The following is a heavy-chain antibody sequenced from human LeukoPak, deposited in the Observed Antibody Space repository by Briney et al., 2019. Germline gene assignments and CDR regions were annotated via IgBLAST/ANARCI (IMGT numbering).Heavy chain of an antibody. Sequence: SVKVSCKASGGTFSSYAISWVRQAPGQGLEWMGRIIPIFGTANYAQKFQGRVTITTDESTSTAYMELSSLRSEDTAVYYCARDREPYYDFWSGPPGYMDVWGKGTTVTVSS. D-gene: IGHD3-3*01. CDR2: IIPIFGTA. CDR1: GGTFSSYA. CDR3: ARDREPYYDFWSGPPGYMDV. V-gene: IGHV1-69*05. J-gene: IGHJ6*03.